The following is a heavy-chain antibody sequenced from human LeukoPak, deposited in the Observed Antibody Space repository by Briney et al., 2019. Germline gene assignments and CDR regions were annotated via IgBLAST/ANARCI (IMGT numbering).Heavy chain of an antibody. CDR1: GGSISSSSHY. CDR2: IYYSGTT. Sequence: SDTLSLTCTVSGGSISSSSHYWACIRQPPGPRLEWIGSIYYSGTTFYNPSLKSRLTISVDTSNNQFSLKLSSVTAADTAVYYCARRVIVATLDYWGQGTLVTVSS. D-gene: IGHD2/OR15-2a*01. CDR3: ARRVIVATLDY. J-gene: IGHJ4*02. V-gene: IGHV4-39*01.